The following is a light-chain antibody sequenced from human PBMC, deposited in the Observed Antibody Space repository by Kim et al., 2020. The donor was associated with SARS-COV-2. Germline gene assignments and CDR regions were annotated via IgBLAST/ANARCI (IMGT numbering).Light chain of an antibody. CDR2: QDS. CDR1: KLGDKY. J-gene: IGLJ2*01. CDR3: QAWDSSTGGV. V-gene: IGLV3-1*01. Sequence: SYELTQPPSVSVSPGQTASITCSGYKLGDKYVSWYQQKPGQSPVLVIYQDSKRPSGIPERFSGSNSGNTATLTISGTQAMDEADYYCQAWDSSTGGVFGGGTQLTVL.